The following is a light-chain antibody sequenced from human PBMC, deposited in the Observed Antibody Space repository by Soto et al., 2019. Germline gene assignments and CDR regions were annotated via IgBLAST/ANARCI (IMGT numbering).Light chain of an antibody. CDR2: AAS. CDR1: QGIGSY. J-gene: IGKJ1*01. V-gene: IGKV1-8*01. CDR3: QQFHSYPRT. Sequence: IQMTQSPSSVSASVGDIVTITCRASQGIGSYLAWFQQKPGQAPKLLIYAASTLQSGVPSRFSGSGSGTDFTLTISCLQSEDFATYYCQQFHSYPRTFGQGTKVDIK.